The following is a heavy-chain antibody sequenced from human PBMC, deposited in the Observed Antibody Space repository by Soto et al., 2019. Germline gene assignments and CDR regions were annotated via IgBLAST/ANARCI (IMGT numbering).Heavy chain of an antibody. CDR3: ARGRPRSGPPFYYYGLDV. CDR2: VIPVSGLS. J-gene: IGHJ6*02. CDR1: GGTFSTYV. Sequence: QVQLVQSGAEVKKPGSSVKVSCKASGGTFSTYVISWVRQTPGQGLEWMGRVIPVSGLSNYAQKFQGRVTITADKDTSIAYMEVRSLRSEDTAVYYCARGRPRSGPPFYYYGLDVWGQGTTVIVSS. V-gene: IGHV1-69*09. D-gene: IGHD1-26*01.